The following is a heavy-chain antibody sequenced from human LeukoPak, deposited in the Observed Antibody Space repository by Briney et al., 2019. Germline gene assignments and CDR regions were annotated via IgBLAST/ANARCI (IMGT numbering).Heavy chain of an antibody. CDR1: GFTVSNYA. Sequence: GGSLRLSCAASGFTVSNYAMSWVRQAPGKWLEWVSSIRGGADNNYYAASVKGRFTTSTDNNKNIVYLQLNSLRAADTAIYYCAKDSLHSSGSLDWFDPWGQGTLVTASS. D-gene: IGHD3-22*01. CDR2: IRGGADNN. V-gene: IGHV3-23*01. J-gene: IGHJ5*02. CDR3: AKDSLHSSGSLDWFDP.